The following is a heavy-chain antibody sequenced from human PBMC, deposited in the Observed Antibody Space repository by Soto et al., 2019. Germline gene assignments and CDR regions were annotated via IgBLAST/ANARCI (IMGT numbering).Heavy chain of an antibody. J-gene: IGHJ6*02. CDR2: INHSGST. V-gene: IGHV4-34*01. CDR1: GGSFSGYS. D-gene: IGHD3-3*01. CDR3: ARVRRDFWSGYGMDV. Sequence: PSEPLSLTCAVYGGSFSGYSWSWIRQRPGKGLERIAEINHSGSTNYKQYLKSRVTISVDTSKNQFSLKLTSVTAADTAVYYCARVRRDFWSGYGMDVWGQGNTVT.